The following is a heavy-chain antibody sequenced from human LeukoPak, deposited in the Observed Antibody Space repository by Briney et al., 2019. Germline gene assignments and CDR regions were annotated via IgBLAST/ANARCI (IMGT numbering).Heavy chain of an antibody. J-gene: IGHJ6*03. CDR2: INPKSGDT. CDR1: GYTFTAYY. V-gene: IGHV1-2*02. Sequence: APVKVSCKASGYTFTAYYMHWVRQAPGQGLEWMGWINPKSGDTNYAQKFQGRVTMTRDTSISTAYMELTRLRSDDTAMYYCTNQYCSGNSCYDMDVWGKGTTITVSS. D-gene: IGHD2-2*01. CDR3: TNQYCSGNSCYDMDV.